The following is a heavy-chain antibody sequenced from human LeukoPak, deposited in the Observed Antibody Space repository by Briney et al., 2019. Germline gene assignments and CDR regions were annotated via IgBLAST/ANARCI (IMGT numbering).Heavy chain of an antibody. D-gene: IGHD6-6*01. CDR3: ARDGPSIAADFDC. Sequence: PGGSLRLSCAASGFTFSSYEMNWVRQAPGKGLEWVSSIRSSSSYIYYADSLKGRFTISRDNAKNSLYLQMNSLRAEDSAVYYCARDGPSIAADFDCWGQGTLVTVSP. V-gene: IGHV3-21*01. J-gene: IGHJ4*02. CDR2: IRSSSSYI. CDR1: GFTFSSYE.